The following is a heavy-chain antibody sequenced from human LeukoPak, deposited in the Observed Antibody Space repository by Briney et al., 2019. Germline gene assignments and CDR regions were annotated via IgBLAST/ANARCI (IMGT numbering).Heavy chain of an antibody. CDR2: ISYDGSNK. J-gene: IGHJ4*02. D-gene: IGHD6-13*01. Sequence: GGSLRLSCAASGFTFSSYAMHWVRQAPGKGLEWVAVISYDGSNKYYADSVKGRFTISRDNSKNTLYLQMNSLRAEDTAVYYCARATDSGIAADWGQGTLVTVSS. CDR3: ARATDSGIAAD. CDR1: GFTFSSYA. V-gene: IGHV3-30-3*01.